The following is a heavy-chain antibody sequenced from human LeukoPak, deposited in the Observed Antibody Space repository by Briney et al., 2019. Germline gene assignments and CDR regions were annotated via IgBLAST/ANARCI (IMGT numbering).Heavy chain of an antibody. CDR3: AKDHSSGPIYYYGMDV. V-gene: IGHV3-9*01. D-gene: IGHD6-19*01. CDR1: GFTFDDYA. Sequence: GRSLRLSCAASGFTFDDYAMHWVRQAPGKGLEWVSGISWNSGSIGYADSVKGRFTISRDNSKNTLYLQMNSLRAEDTAVYYCAKDHSSGPIYYYGMDVWGQGTTVTVSS. J-gene: IGHJ6*02. CDR2: ISWNSGSI.